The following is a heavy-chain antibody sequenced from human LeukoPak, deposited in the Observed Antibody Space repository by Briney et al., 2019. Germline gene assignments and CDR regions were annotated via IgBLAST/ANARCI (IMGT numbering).Heavy chain of an antibody. CDR2: IYYSGST. D-gene: IGHD4-17*01. J-gene: IGHJ4*02. CDR3: AIHPPGDYGELPFDY. V-gene: IGHV4-59*08. CDR1: GGSISSYY. Sequence: SETLSLTCTVSGGSISSYYWSWIRQPPGKGLEWIGYIYYSGSTNYNPSLKSRVTISVDTSKNQFSLKLSSVTAADTAVYYCAIHPPGDYGELPFDYWGQGTLVTVSS.